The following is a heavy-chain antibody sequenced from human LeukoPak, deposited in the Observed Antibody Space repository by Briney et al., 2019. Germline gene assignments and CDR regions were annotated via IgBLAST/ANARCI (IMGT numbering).Heavy chain of an antibody. Sequence: ASVKVSCKASGYTFTSYDINWVRQATGQGLEWMGWMNPNSGGTNYAQKFQGRVTMTRDTSISTAYMELSRLRSDDTAVYYCARDKATMGNYYYGMDVWGQGTTVTVSS. J-gene: IGHJ6*02. CDR1: GYTFTSYD. CDR2: MNPNSGGT. D-gene: IGHD5-24*01. V-gene: IGHV1-2*02. CDR3: ARDKATMGNYYYGMDV.